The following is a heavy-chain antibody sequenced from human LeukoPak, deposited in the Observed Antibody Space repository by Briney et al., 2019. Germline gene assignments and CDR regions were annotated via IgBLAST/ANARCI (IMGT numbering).Heavy chain of an antibody. V-gene: IGHV3-23*01. J-gene: IGHJ4*02. Sequence: PGGSLRLSCAASGFTFSSYAMTRVRQAPGKGLECVSAISGSGGSTYYADSVKGRFTISRDNSRNTLYLQMNSLRAEDTAVYYCAKDGYSSGWYSNYWGQGTLVTVSS. CDR1: GFTFSSYA. CDR3: AKDGYSSGWYSNY. D-gene: IGHD6-19*01. CDR2: ISGSGGST.